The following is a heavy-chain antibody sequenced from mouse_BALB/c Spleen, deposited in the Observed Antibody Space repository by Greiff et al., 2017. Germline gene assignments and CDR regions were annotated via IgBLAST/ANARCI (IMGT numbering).Heavy chain of an antibody. CDR3: AKTPSYGNSWFAY. J-gene: IGHJ3*01. CDR2: IWRGGST. CDR1: GFSLTSYG. Sequence: QVQLQQSGPSLVQPSQSLSITCTVSGFSLTSYGVHWVRQSPGKGLEWLGVIWRGGSTDYNAAFMSRLSITKDNSKSQVFFKMNSLQADDTAIYYCAKTPSYGNSWFAYWGQGTLVTVSA. D-gene: IGHD2-10*01. V-gene: IGHV2-5-1*01.